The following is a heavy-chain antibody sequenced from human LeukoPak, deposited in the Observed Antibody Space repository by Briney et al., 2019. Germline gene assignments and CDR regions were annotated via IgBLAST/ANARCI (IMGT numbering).Heavy chain of an antibody. CDR3: ARGRDGYNPTADY. CDR1: GYTSTNYG. V-gene: IGHV1-18*01. D-gene: IGHD5-24*01. J-gene: IGHJ4*02. CDR2: ISAYNGNT. Sequence: ASVSVSCKASGYTSTNYGISWVRQAPGQGLEWMGWISAYNGNTNYAQKLQGRVTMTTDTSTSTGYMELRSLRSDDTAVYYCARGRDGYNPTADYWGQGTLVTVSS.